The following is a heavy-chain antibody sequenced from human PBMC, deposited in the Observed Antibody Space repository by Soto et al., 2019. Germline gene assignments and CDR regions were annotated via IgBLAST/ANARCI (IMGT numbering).Heavy chain of an antibody. CDR2: IYSGGST. Sequence: GGSLRLSCAASGFTVSSNYMSWVRQTPGKGLEWVSVIYSGGSTYYAGSVKGRFTISRHNSKNTLYLQMNSLRAEDTAVYYCARAGYSSGWYSSSWFDPWGQGTLVTVSS. D-gene: IGHD6-19*01. CDR1: GFTVSSNY. V-gene: IGHV3-53*04. CDR3: ARAGYSSGWYSSSWFDP. J-gene: IGHJ5*02.